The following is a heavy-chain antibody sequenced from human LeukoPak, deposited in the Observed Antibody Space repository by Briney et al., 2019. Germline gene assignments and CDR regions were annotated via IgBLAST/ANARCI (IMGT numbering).Heavy chain of an antibody. D-gene: IGHD6-13*01. CDR2: INPSGGST. Sequence: ASVKVSCKASGYTFTNYYMHWVRQAPGQGLEWMGIINPSGGSTSYAQKFQGRVTMTRDTSTNTVYMELSSLRSEDTAVYYCARDLGSSSWYYYYGMDVWGQGTTVTVSS. CDR3: ARDLGSSSWYYYYGMDV. V-gene: IGHV1-46*01. CDR1: GYTFTNYY. J-gene: IGHJ6*02.